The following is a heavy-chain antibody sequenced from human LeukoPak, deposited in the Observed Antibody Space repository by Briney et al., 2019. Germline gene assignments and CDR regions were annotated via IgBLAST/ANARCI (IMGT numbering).Heavy chain of an antibody. CDR2: INPNSGGT. V-gene: IGHV1-2*02. CDR3: ARDLGAYCGGDCYLFDAFDI. Sequence: GASVKVSRKASGYTFTGYYMHWVRQAPGQGLEWMGWINPNSGGTNYAQKFQGRVTMTRDTSISTAYMELSRLRSDDTAVYYCARDLGAYCGGDCYLFDAFDIWGQGTMVTVSS. D-gene: IGHD2-21*01. J-gene: IGHJ3*02. CDR1: GYTFTGYY.